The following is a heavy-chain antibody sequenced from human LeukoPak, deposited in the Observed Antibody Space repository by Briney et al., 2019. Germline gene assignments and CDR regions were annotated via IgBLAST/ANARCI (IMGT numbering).Heavy chain of an antibody. Sequence: GGSLRLSCVASGFTFRSYWMHWVRQDPRKGLVWVSRINGDGRNINYADSVRGRFTISRDNAKNTLYLQMNTLRVEDTAVYCCTRDLMDYDVSTGLHHYYMDVWGQGTTVTVSS. D-gene: IGHD3-9*01. V-gene: IGHV3-74*01. CDR1: GFTFRSYW. CDR3: TRDLMDYDVSTGLHHYYMDV. CDR2: INGDGRNI. J-gene: IGHJ6*02.